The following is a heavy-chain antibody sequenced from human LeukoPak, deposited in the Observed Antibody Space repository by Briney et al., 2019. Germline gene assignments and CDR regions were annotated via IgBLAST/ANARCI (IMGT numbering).Heavy chain of an antibody. CDR2: ISYDGSNK. J-gene: IGHJ4*02. D-gene: IGHD3-3*01. V-gene: IGHV3-30*04. CDR1: GFTFSSYT. CDR3: ARESYYDFWSGETYYFNY. Sequence: GGSLRLSCAASGFTFSSYTMSWVRQAPGKGLEWVAVISYDGSNKYYADSVEGRFTISRDNSKNTLYLQMNSLRAEDTAVYYCARESYYDFWSGETYYFNYWGQGTLVTVSS.